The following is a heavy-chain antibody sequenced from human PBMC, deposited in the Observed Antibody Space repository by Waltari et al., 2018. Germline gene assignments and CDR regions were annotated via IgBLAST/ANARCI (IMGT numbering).Heavy chain of an antibody. J-gene: IGHJ6*03. CDR2: IWYDGSNK. CDR1: GGSISSSSYY. D-gene: IGHD6-13*01. Sequence: QLQLQESGPGLVKPSETLSLTCTVSGGSISSSSYYWGWIRQPPGKGLEWVAVIWYDGSNKYYADSVKGRFTISRDNSKNTLYLQMNSLRAEDTAVYYCAKSQGGAAAGHSFYMDVWGKGTTVTVSS. V-gene: IGHV3-33*06. CDR3: AKSQGGAAAGHSFYMDV.